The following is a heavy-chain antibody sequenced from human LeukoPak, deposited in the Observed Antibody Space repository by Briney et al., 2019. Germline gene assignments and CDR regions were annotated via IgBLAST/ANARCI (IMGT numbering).Heavy chain of an antibody. CDR1: GFTFSSYS. D-gene: IGHD6-13*01. V-gene: IGHV3-21*01. Sequence: KPGGSLRLSCAASGFTFSSYSMNWVRQAPGKGLEWVSSISSSSSYIYYADSVKGRFTISRDNAKNSLYLQMNSLRAEDTAVYYCASQPGIAAAGTGVTWGQGTLVTVSS. J-gene: IGHJ5*02. CDR3: ASQPGIAAAGTGVT. CDR2: ISSSSSYI.